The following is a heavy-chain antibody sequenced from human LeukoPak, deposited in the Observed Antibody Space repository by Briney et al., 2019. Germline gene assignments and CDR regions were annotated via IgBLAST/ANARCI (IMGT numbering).Heavy chain of an antibody. J-gene: IGHJ6*02. CDR1: GYSFSNYW. V-gene: IGHV5-51*01. Sequence: GESLKISCKASGYSFSNYWIGWVRQVPGKGLEWMGIIYPGDSDTRYSPSFQGQVTISADKSISTAYLQWSSLKASDTAMYYCARLAVVYPVYYYYGMDVWGQGTTVTVSS. D-gene: IGHD1-14*01. CDR3: ARLAVVYPVYYYYGMDV. CDR2: IYPGDSDT.